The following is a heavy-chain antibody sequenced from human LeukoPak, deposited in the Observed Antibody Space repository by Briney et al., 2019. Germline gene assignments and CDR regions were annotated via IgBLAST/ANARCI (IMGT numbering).Heavy chain of an antibody. D-gene: IGHD2-15*01. CDR2: IRFDGSNK. J-gene: IGHJ6*03. CDR1: GFTFSSYG. CDR3: AKDHRVCSGGSCYFSYYYYMDV. Sequence: GGSLRLSCAASGFTFSSYGMHWVRQAPGKGLEWVAFIRFDGSNKYYAGSVKGRFTISRDNSKNTLYLQMDSLRPEDTAAHYCAKDHRVCSGGSCYFSYYYYMDVWGKGTTVTVSS. V-gene: IGHV3-30*02.